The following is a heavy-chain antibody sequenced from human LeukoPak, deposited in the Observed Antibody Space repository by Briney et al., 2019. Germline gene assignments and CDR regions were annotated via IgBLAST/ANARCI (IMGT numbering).Heavy chain of an antibody. V-gene: IGHV3-21*01. J-gene: IGHJ4*02. CDR3: ARVDLSGGYYFDY. CDR1: GFTFSTYY. Sequence: GGSLRLSCAASGFTFSTYYMNWVRQAPGKGLEWVSSISSSSSYIYYADSVKGRFTISRDNAKNSLYLQMNSLRAEDTAVYYCARVDLSGGYYFDYWGRGTLVTVSS. CDR2: ISSSSSYI. D-gene: IGHD3-10*01.